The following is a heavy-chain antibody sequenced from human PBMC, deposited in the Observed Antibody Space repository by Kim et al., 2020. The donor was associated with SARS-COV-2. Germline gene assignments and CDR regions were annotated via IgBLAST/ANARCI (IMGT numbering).Heavy chain of an antibody. CDR1: GFTFSSYG. CDR2: IWYDGSNK. Sequence: GGSLRLSCAASGFTFSSYGMHWVRQAPGKGLEWVAVIWYDGSNKYYADSVKGRFTSRDNSKNTLYLQMNSLRADDTAVYYCARDLGGIQLWLQSSYGMDVWGQGTTVTVSS. CDR3: ARDLGGIQLWLQSSYGMDV. V-gene: IGHV3-33*08. J-gene: IGHJ6*02. D-gene: IGHD5-18*01.